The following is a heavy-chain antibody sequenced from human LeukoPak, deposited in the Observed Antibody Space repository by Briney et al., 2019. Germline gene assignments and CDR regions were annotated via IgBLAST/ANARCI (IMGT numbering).Heavy chain of an antibody. CDR2: IYYSGST. V-gene: IGHV4-59*06. CDR1: GGSISSYY. D-gene: IGHD4-17*01. Sequence: SETLSLTCTVSGGSISSYYWNWIRQPPGKGLEWIGYIYYSGSTYYNPSLKSRLTISVDTSKNQFSLKLSSVTAADTAVYYCAGEVTTANWFGPWGQGTLVTVSS. J-gene: IGHJ5*02. CDR3: AGEVTTANWFGP.